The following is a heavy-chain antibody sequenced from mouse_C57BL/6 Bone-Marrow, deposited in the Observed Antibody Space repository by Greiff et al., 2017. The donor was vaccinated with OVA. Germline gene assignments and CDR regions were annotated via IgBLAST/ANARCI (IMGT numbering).Heavy chain of an antibody. J-gene: IGHJ2*01. Sequence: VKLMESGAELVKPGASVKISCKASGYAFSSYWMNWVKQRPGKGLEWIGQIYPGDGDTNYNGKFKGKATLTADKSSSTAYMQLSSLTSEDSAVYFCARGGWLLRFDYWGQGTTLTVSS. D-gene: IGHD2-3*01. CDR3: ARGGWLLRFDY. CDR2: IYPGDGDT. V-gene: IGHV1-80*01. CDR1: GYAFSSYW.